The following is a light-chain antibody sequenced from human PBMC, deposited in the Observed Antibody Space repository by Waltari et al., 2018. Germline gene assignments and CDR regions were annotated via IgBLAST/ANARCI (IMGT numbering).Light chain of an antibody. Sequence: SYEMTQPPSVSASPGRTARKASPGAALPKKYAFWDQQKSGQAPVLTIDDDNQRPSGIPERFSGYSSGTMATLTISGAQVEDEADYYCDSTDSTGNHVVFGGGTKLTVL. CDR1: ALPKKY. CDR2: DDN. J-gene: IGLJ2*01. V-gene: IGLV3-10*01. CDR3: DSTDSTGNHVV.